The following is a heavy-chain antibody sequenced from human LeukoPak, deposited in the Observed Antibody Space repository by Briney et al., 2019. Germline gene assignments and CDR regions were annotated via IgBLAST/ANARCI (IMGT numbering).Heavy chain of an antibody. Sequence: ASVKVSCKASGYTFTSYGISWVRQAPGQGLEWMGWISAYNGNTNYAQKLQGRVTMTTDTSTSTAYMELRSLRSDDTAVYYCASFPVTSESSVGLGWFDPWGQGTLVTVSS. V-gene: IGHV1-18*01. J-gene: IGHJ5*02. D-gene: IGHD4-17*01. CDR3: ASFPVTSESSVGLGWFDP. CDR2: ISAYNGNT. CDR1: GYTFTSYG.